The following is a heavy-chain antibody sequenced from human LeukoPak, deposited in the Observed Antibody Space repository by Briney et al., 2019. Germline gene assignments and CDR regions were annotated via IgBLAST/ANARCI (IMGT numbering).Heavy chain of an antibody. Sequence: SQTLSLTCTVSGGSISSGGYYWSWIRQHPGKGLEWIGYIYYSGSTYYNPSLKSRLTISIDTSKNQFSLKLNSVTAADTAIYYCARGPRSGRDDYFNNWGQGILVTVSS. CDR1: GGSISSGGYY. CDR2: IYYSGST. CDR3: ARGPRSGRDDYFNN. J-gene: IGHJ4*02. V-gene: IGHV4-31*03.